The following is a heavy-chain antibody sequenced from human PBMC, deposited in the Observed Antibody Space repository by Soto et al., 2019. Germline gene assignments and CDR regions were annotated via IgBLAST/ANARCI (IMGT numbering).Heavy chain of an antibody. D-gene: IGHD6-19*01. J-gene: IGHJ5*02. CDR2: IYYSGST. V-gene: IGHV4-59*01. Sequence: SETLSLTCTVSGGSISSYGWSWIRQPPGKGLEWIGYIYYSGSTNYNPSLKSRVTISVDTSKNQFSLKLSSVTAADTAVYYCARDGGIAVAGTNWFDPWGQGTLLTVSS. CDR1: GGSISSYG. CDR3: ARDGGIAVAGTNWFDP.